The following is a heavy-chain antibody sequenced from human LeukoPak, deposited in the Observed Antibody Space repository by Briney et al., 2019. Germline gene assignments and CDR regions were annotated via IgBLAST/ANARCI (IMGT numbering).Heavy chain of an antibody. D-gene: IGHD2-15*01. CDR1: GFTFSSYA. CDR2: ISYDGSNK. V-gene: IGHV3-30-3*01. J-gene: IGHJ4*02. CDR3: ARDIPVVAVLPGGDY. Sequence: GGSLRLSCAASGFTFSSYAMHWVRQAPGKGLEWVAVISYDGSNKYYADSVKGRFTISRDNSKNTLYLQMNSLRAEDTAVYYCARDIPVVAVLPGGDYWGQGTLVTVSS.